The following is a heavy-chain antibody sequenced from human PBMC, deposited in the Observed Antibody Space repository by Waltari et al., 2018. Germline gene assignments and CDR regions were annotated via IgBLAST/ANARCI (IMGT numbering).Heavy chain of an antibody. Sequence: QVQLQESGPGLVKPSETLSLTCTVSGGSISSYYWSWIRQPPGKGLEWIGYIYYSGSTNYNPSLKSRVTISVDTSKNQFSLKLSSVTAADTAVYYCARGESYGSIYYYYGMDVWGQGTTVTVSS. CDR3: ARGESYGSIYYYYGMDV. J-gene: IGHJ6*02. CDR1: GGSISSYY. V-gene: IGHV4-59*01. CDR2: IYYSGST. D-gene: IGHD5-18*01.